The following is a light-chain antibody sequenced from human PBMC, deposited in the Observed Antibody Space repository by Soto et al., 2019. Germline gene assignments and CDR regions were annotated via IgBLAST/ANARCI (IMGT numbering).Light chain of an antibody. J-gene: IGKJ2*01. Sequence: EIVLTQSPGPLSLSPGERATLSCRASQSVSSTYLAWYQQKPGQAPRVLIFGASSRATGVPDRFSGSGSGTDLPLTISRLEPEDVAVYHCHQYSKSSYTFRQGPRLEIQ. CDR3: HQYSKSSYT. CDR2: GAS. V-gene: IGKV3-20*01. CDR1: QSVSSTY.